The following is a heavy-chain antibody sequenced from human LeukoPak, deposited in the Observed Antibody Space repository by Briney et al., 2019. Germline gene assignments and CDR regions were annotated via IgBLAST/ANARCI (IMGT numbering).Heavy chain of an antibody. CDR2: IYSGGST. D-gene: IGHD5-24*01. J-gene: IGHJ4*02. V-gene: IGHV3-66*01. Sequence: AGASLRLSCAASGFTVSSNYMSWVRQAPGKGLEWVSVIYSGGSTYYADSVKGRFTISRDNSKNTLYLQMNSLRAEDTAVYYCARDKGDGYNYVGYFDYWGQGTLVTVSS. CDR3: ARDKGDGYNYVGYFDY. CDR1: GFTVSSNY.